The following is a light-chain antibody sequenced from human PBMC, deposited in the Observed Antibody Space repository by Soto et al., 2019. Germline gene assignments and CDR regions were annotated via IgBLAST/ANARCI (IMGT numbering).Light chain of an antibody. V-gene: IGKV3-20*01. CDR1: QSVSRSY. CDR2: GAS. CDR3: QQYGYSSWT. J-gene: IGKJ1*01. Sequence: EIVLTQSPGTLSLSPGERATLSRRASQSVSRSYLAWYQQIPGQAPRLLIYGASSRATGIPDRFSGSGSGTDFTLTISRLEPEDFAVYYCQQYGYSSWTFGQGTKVEIK.